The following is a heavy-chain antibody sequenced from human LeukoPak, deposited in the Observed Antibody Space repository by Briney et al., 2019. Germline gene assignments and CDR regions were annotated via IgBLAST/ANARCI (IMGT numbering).Heavy chain of an antibody. CDR2: ISTYNGNT. Sequence: VASVKVSCKASGYTFTTYGINWVRQAPGQGLEWMGWISTYNGNTNYAQKLQGRVTMTTDTSTSTAHMELRSLRSDDTAVYYCASSIAAAGTLGDYWGQGTLVTVSS. CDR3: ASSIAAAGTLGDY. CDR1: GYTFTTYG. V-gene: IGHV1-18*01. J-gene: IGHJ4*02. D-gene: IGHD6-13*01.